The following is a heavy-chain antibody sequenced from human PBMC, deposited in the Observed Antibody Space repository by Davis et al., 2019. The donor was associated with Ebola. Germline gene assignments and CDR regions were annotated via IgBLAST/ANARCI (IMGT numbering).Heavy chain of an antibody. Sequence: GESLKISCAASGLILSDHYMTWIRQGPGKGLEWLSYLSRSGNIIYYADSVKGRFTISRDNAQTSLYLQMNSLRVDDTAVYYCARYDYGAFDVWGQGTVVTVSS. CDR1: GLILSDHY. J-gene: IGHJ3*01. CDR2: LSRSGNII. V-gene: IGHV3-11*01. D-gene: IGHD5-12*01. CDR3: ARYDYGAFDV.